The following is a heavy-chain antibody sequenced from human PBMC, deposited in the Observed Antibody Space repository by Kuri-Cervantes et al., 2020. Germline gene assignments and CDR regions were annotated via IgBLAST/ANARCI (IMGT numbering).Heavy chain of an antibody. D-gene: IGHD3-10*01. CDR3: AKERPIGGVQGVFDY. V-gene: IGHV3-23*01. CDR2: LSAGGGST. Sequence: ETLSLTCAASGFTFSDYYMSWIRQAPGKGLEWVSALSAGGGSTYYADSAKGRFTISRDNSKNTLYLQMNSLRAEDTAVYYCAKERPIGGVQGVFDYWGQGTLVTVSS. J-gene: IGHJ4*02. CDR1: GFTFSDYY.